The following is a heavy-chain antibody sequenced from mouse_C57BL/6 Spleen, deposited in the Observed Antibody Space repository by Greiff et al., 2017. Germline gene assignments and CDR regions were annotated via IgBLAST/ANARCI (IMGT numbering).Heavy chain of an antibody. CDR1: GYTFTSYG. Sequence: QVQLQQSGAELARPGASVKLSCKASGYTFTSYGISWVKQRTGQGLEWIGEIYPRSGNTYYNEKFKGKATLTADKSSSTAYMELRSLTSEDSAVXFCARSLFITTVVDYAMDYWGQGTSVTVSS. CDR2: IYPRSGNT. J-gene: IGHJ4*01. CDR3: ARSLFITTVVDYAMDY. D-gene: IGHD1-1*01. V-gene: IGHV1-81*01.